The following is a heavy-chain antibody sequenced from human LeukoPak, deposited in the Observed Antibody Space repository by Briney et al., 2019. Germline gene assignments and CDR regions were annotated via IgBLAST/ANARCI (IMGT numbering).Heavy chain of an antibody. CDR3: ARAGIVGATFDY. D-gene: IGHD1-26*01. Sequence: PSQTLSLTCTVSGGSISSGSYYWSWIRQPAGKGLEWIGRIYTSGSTSYNPSLKSRVTISVDTSKNQFSLKLSSVTAADTAVYYCARAGIVGATFDYWGQGTLVTVSS. V-gene: IGHV4-61*02. CDR1: GGSISSGSYY. CDR2: IYTSGST. J-gene: IGHJ4*02.